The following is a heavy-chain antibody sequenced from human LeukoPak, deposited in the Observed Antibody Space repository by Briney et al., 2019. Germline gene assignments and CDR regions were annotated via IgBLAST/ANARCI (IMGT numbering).Heavy chain of an antibody. V-gene: IGHV3-30*18. Sequence: GGSLRLSCAASGFTFSSYAMHWVRQAPGKGLEWVAVISYDGSNKYYADSVKGRFTISRDNSKNTLYLQMNSLRAEDTAVYYCAKWDSWIDYWGQGTLVTVSS. CDR3: AKWDSWIDY. CDR2: ISYDGSNK. J-gene: IGHJ4*02. D-gene: IGHD1-26*01. CDR1: GFTFSSYA.